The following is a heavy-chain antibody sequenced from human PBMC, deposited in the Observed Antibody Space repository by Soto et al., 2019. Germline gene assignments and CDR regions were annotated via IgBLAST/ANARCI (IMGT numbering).Heavy chain of an antibody. J-gene: IGHJ3*02. CDR2: IIPIFGTA. CDR3: AHSARKYYYDSSGYAFDI. Sequence: SVKVSCKASGGTFSSYAISWVRQAPGQGLEWMGGIIPIFGTANYAQKFQGRVTITADESTSTAYMELSSLRSEDTAVYYCAHSARKYYYDSSGYAFDIWGQGTMVTVSS. CDR1: GGTFSSYA. D-gene: IGHD3-22*01. V-gene: IGHV1-69*13.